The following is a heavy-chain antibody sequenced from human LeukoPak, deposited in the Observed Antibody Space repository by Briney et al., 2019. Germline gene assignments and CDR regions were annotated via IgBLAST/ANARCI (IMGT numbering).Heavy chain of an antibody. CDR3: ARGGYSGYDNGRDDAFDI. CDR1: GFTFSSYA. D-gene: IGHD5-12*01. J-gene: IGHJ3*02. Sequence: GGSLRLSCAASGFTFSSYAMSWVRQAPGKGLEWVSAISGSGGSTYYADSVKGRFTISRDNSKNTLYLQMNSLRAEDTAVYYCARGGYSGYDNGRDDAFDIWGQGTMVTVSS. V-gene: IGHV3-23*01. CDR2: ISGSGGST.